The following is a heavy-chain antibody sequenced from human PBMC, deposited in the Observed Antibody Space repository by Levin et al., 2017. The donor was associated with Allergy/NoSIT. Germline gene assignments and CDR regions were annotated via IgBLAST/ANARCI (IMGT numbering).Heavy chain of an antibody. Sequence: SQTLSLTCTVYGGSFSGYYWTWIRQPPGKGLEWIGEISHSGNTNYSPSLKSRVTISVDTSRNQFSLRLSSVTVADTAIYYCARVVYIHGYLLDYWGQGTLVTVSS. D-gene: IGHD5-18*01. CDR3: ARVVYIHGYLLDY. CDR1: GGSFSGYY. J-gene: IGHJ4*02. V-gene: IGHV4-34*01. CDR2: ISHSGNT.